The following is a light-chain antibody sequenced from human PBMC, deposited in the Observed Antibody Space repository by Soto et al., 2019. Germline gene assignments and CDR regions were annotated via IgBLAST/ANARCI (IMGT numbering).Light chain of an antibody. Sequence: QSALTQPPSVSAAPGQKVTISCSGSSSNIGNNYVSWYQQLPGTAPKLLIYDNNKRPSGIPDRFSGSKSGTSATLGITGLQTGDEADYYCGTWDSSLSXYVFGTGTKVTVL. CDR3: GTWDSSLSXYV. CDR2: DNN. J-gene: IGLJ1*01. V-gene: IGLV1-51*01. CDR1: SSNIGNNY.